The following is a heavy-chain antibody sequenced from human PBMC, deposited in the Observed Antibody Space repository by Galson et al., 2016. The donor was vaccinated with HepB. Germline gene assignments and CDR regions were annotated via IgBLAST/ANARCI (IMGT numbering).Heavy chain of an antibody. CDR1: GYTFTSYA. D-gene: IGHD4/OR15-4a*01. J-gene: IGHJ5*02. V-gene: IGHV1-18*01. CDR3: ARGLDYCVTPHCFWIS. CDR2: IAPDNGNT. Sequence: SVKVSCKASGYTFTSYAITWVRQAPGQGLEWMGWIAPDNGNTVYAQRFQGRVTMTTHTSTRTAYMEVTSLRFDDTAVYYCARGLDYCVTPHCFWISWGQGTLVTVSS.